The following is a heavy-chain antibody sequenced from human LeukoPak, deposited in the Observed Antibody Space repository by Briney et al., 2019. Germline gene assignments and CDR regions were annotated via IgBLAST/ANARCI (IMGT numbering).Heavy chain of an antibody. J-gene: IGHJ2*01. CDR3: ARSYCSSSSCQWYFDL. V-gene: IGHV3-48*04. CDR1: GFIFSSYS. CDR2: VSANTI. Sequence: GGSLRLSYAASGFIFSSYSMNWVRQAPGKGLEWVSYVSANTIYYADSVKGRFTISRDNAKNSLFLQMNSLTAEDTAVYYCARSYCSSSSCQWYFDLWGRGTLVTVSS. D-gene: IGHD2-2*01.